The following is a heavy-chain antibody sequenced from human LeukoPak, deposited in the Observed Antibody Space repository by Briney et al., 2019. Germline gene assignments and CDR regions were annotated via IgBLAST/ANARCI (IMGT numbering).Heavy chain of an antibody. Sequence: GGSLRLSCAASGFTFSSYSMNWVRQAPGKGLEWVSAISGSGGSTYYADSVKGRFTISRDNSKNTLYLQMNSLRAEDTAVYYCAKDGYDSSYLDYWGQGTLVTVSS. V-gene: IGHV3-23*01. D-gene: IGHD3-22*01. CDR2: ISGSGGST. CDR1: GFTFSSYS. J-gene: IGHJ4*02. CDR3: AKDGYDSSYLDY.